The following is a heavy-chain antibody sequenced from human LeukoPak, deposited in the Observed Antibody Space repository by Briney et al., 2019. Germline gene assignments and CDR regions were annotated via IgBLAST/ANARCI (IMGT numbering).Heavy chain of an antibody. V-gene: IGHV3-74*01. Sequence: GGSLSLSCERSGLTFSEHWMDCVRQAPGEGLVWVSRIKTDGSEASYGPAARGRFVISRDNSRNMSSLLMNNVRADAPAMYFCARDVGPYGGSPGADWGEGTQVIVSS. CDR3: ARDVGPYGGSPGAD. D-gene: IGHD3-10*01. CDR1: GLTFSEHW. J-gene: IGHJ4*02. CDR2: IKTDGSEA.